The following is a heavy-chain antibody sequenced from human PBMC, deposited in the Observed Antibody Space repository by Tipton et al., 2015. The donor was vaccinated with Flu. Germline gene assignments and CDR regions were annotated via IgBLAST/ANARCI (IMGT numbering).Heavy chain of an antibody. D-gene: IGHD6-25*01. CDR3: ARGKRLSFPSGRLFDP. J-gene: IGHJ5*02. CDR2: INHSGST. CDR1: GGSFSGYY. Sequence: TLSLTCAVYGGSFSGYYWSWIRQPPGKGLEWIGEINHSGSTNYNPSLKSRVTISVDTSKNQFSLKLSSVTAADTAVYYCARGKRLSFPSGRLFDPWGQGTLVTVSS. V-gene: IGHV4-34*01.